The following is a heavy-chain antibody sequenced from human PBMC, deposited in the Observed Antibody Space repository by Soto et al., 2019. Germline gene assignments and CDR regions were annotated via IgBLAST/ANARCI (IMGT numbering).Heavy chain of an antibody. D-gene: IGHD1-1*01. CDR2: IWYDGSEK. CDR1: GFTFSSYG. CDR3: ARQSLGNIRLRGVDY. J-gene: IGHJ4*02. V-gene: IGHV3-33*01. Sequence: QVQLVESGGGVVQPGRSLRLSCAASGFTFSSYGMHWVRQAPGKGLELVAVIWYDGSEKYYADSVKGRFTISRDNSKNTLYLQMNSLRAEDTAVYYCARQSLGNIRLRGVDYWGQGALVTVSS.